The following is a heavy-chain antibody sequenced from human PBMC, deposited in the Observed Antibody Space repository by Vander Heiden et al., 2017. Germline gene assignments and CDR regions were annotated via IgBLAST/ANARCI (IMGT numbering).Heavy chain of an antibody. V-gene: IGHV3-11*01. D-gene: IGHD3-3*01. CDR1: VFTFRVYY. Sequence: VPLAASGGGLGKPGGCLRLSCAAPVFTFRVYYMGWIRQAPGKGLEWVSYMSSRGTAIIYADSVKGRFTISRDNAKNAVYVQMNSLRVEDTAIYYGAKGASYYDCWSGHDYWGQGTLVTVSS. CDR2: MSSRGTAI. J-gene: IGHJ4*02. CDR3: AKGASYYDCWSGHDY.